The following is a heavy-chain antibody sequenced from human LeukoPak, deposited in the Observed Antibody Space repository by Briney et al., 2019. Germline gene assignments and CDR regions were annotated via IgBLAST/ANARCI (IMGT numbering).Heavy chain of an antibody. Sequence: PGGSLRLSCAASGFTFGSYAMIWVRQAPGKGLEWVSAISGSGGSTYYADSVKGRFTISRDNSKNTLYLQMNSLRAEDTAVYYCAEPPGVVDTAMGPNLDWGQGTLVTVSS. CDR2: ISGSGGST. D-gene: IGHD5-18*01. V-gene: IGHV3-23*01. CDR3: AEPPGVVDTAMGPNLD. J-gene: IGHJ4*02. CDR1: GFTFGSYA.